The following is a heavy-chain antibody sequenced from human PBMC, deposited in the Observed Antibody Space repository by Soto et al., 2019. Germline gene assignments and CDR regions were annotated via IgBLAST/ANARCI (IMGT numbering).Heavy chain of an antibody. CDR3: ARGVVVVTNYYFDQ. V-gene: IGHV1-69*06. Sequence: QVQLVQSGAEVRKPGSSVKVSCKASGGTFNKYAISWVRQAPGQGPEWMGGILPIYSTRNYANYAHKFQGRVTITVDTSTSTAYMELSGLKSDDTAIYYCARGVVVVTNYYFDQWGQGTLLTVSS. CDR2: ILPIYSTRNYA. D-gene: IGHD2-2*01. CDR1: GGTFNKYA. J-gene: IGHJ4*02.